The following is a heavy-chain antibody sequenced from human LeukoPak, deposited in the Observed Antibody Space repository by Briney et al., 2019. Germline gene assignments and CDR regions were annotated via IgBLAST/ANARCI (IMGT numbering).Heavy chain of an antibody. CDR2: ISGSGGST. D-gene: IGHD4-17*01. CDR1: GFTFSSYA. Sequence: GGSLRLSCAASGFTFSSYAMSWVRQAPGKGLEGVSSISGSGGSTQYADSVQGRFAISRDNSKNTLYLQMNSLRAEDTAVYFCARDPNGDYIGTFDMWGRGTMVSVSS. V-gene: IGHV3-23*01. CDR3: ARDPNGDYIGTFDM. J-gene: IGHJ3*02.